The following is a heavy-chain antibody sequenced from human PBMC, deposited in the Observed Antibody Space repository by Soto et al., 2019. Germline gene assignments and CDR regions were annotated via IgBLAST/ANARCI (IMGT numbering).Heavy chain of an antibody. J-gene: IGHJ5*02. CDR1: GGSISSSNYY. V-gene: IGHV4-39*01. D-gene: IGHD1-26*01. CDR3: ATQEVGGSYVYTFDP. CDR2: IYYSGST. Sequence: PSENLSLTCTVSGGSISSSNYYWCWIRHPPGKGLEWIGSIYYSGSTYYNPSLKSRVTISVDTSKNPFSLKLSSVTAADTAVYYCATQEVGGSYVYTFDPWGQGTLVTVST.